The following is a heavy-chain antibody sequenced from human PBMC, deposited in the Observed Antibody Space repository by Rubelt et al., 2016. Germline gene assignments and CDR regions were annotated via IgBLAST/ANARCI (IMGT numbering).Heavy chain of an antibody. D-gene: IGHD5-24*01. V-gene: IGHV4-34*01. CDR1: GGSFSGYY. Sequence: QVQLQQWGAGLLKPSETLSLTCAVYGGSFSGYYWSWIRQHPGKGLEWIGEINHSGSTNYNTSLTSRVTITVEASKNKFSLKLSFVTAADTAVYYCARGGHRDGYNYHFDYWGQGTLVTVSS. J-gene: IGHJ4*02. CDR2: INHSGST. CDR3: ARGGHRDGYNYHFDY.